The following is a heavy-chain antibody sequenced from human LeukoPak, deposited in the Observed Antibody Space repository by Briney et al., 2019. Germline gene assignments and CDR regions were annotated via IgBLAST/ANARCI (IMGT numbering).Heavy chain of an antibody. D-gene: IGHD1-26*01. Sequence: GGSLRLSCAASGFTVSSNFMTWVRQAPGKGLEWVSVTYSDGTTYYADSVKGRFTISRDDSKNTLDLQMDSLRAEDTATYYCAKEKRNLRGARDAFDIWGQGTMVTVSA. CDR2: TYSDGTT. J-gene: IGHJ3*02. CDR3: AKEKRNLRGARDAFDI. V-gene: IGHV3-53*01. CDR1: GFTVSSNF.